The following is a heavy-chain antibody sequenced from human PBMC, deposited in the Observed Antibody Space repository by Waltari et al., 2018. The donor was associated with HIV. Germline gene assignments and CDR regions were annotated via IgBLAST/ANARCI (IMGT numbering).Heavy chain of an antibody. D-gene: IGHD3-22*01. CDR3: ATPSYDSSGYYSAGSEFDY. CDR1: GYTFTGYY. CDR2: INPNSGGT. V-gene: IGHV1-2*02. J-gene: IGHJ4*02. Sequence: VQLVQSGAGVKTPGASVMVSCKASGYTFTGYYIHWVRQAPGQGLEWMGWINPNSGGTNYAQNFQGRVTMTRDTSISTAYMELSRLRSDDTAVYYCATPSYDSSGYYSAGSEFDYWGQGTLVTVSS.